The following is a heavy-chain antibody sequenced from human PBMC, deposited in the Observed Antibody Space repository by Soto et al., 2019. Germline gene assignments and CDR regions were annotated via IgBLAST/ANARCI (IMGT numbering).Heavy chain of an antibody. Sequence: SETLSLTCTVSGGSISSYYWSWIRQPPGKGLEWIGYIYYSGSTNYNPSLKTRVTISVDTSKNQFSLKLSSVTAADTAVYYCAGPGEDSFDYWGQGTLVTVSS. V-gene: IGHV4-59*08. CDR3: AGPGEDSFDY. D-gene: IGHD2-21*01. J-gene: IGHJ4*02. CDR2: IYYSGST. CDR1: GGSISSYY.